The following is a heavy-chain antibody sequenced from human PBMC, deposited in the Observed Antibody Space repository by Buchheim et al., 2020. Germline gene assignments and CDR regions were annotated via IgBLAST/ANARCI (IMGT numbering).Heavy chain of an antibody. CDR1: GFTFSSYW. J-gene: IGHJ4*02. CDR3: ARGSRRDRMGYCSGGSCYGIDY. V-gene: IGHV3-74*01. CDR2: INSDGSST. Sequence: EVQLVESGGGLVQPGGSLRLSCAASGFTFSSYWMHWVRQAPGKGLVWVSRINSDGSSTSYADSVKGRFTISSDKAKKPLYLQMNRLRAENTVVYYCARGSRRDRMGYCSGGSCYGIDYWGQGTL. D-gene: IGHD2-15*01.